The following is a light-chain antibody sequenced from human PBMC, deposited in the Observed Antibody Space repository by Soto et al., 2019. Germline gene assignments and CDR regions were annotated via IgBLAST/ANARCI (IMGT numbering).Light chain of an antibody. V-gene: IGKV1-5*03. CDR3: QQYNSYLYT. Sequence: DIQMTQSPSTLSASVGDRVTITCRASQSISSLLAWYQQKAGKAPKLLIYKASSLEGGVPSRFSGSGSATAITLTIRSLQPDDFATYDCQQYNSYLYTFGQGTKLEIK. CDR2: KAS. CDR1: QSISSL. J-gene: IGKJ2*01.